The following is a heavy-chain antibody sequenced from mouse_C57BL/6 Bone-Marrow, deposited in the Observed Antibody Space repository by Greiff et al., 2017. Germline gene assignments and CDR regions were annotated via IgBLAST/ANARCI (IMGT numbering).Heavy chain of an antibody. V-gene: IGHV1-9*01. D-gene: IGHD1-1*01. Sequence: LVESGAELMKPGASVKLSCKATGYTFTGYWIEWVKQRPGHGLEWIGEILPGSGSTNYNEKFKGKATFTADTSSNTAYMQLSSLTTEDSAIYYCARRGTTVVAPVAYWGQGTLVTVSA. J-gene: IGHJ3*01. CDR2: ILPGSGST. CDR1: GYTFTGYW. CDR3: ARRGTTVVAPVAY.